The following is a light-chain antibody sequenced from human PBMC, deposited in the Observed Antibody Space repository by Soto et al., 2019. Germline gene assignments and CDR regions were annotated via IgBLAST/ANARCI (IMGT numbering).Light chain of an antibody. CDR2: GAS. CDR1: QSVSNNY. Sequence: EVALSLSPGTLSLSPGERATLSCRTSQSVSNNYLAWYQQKPGQAPRLLIYGASNRATGIPDRFSGSGSGTDFTLTISRLEPEDFAVYYCQQYGSSGTFGQGTKVDIK. J-gene: IGKJ1*01. CDR3: QQYGSSGT. V-gene: IGKV3-20*01.